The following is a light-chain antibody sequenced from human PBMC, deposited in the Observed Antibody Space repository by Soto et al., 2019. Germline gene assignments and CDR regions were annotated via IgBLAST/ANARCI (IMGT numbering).Light chain of an antibody. CDR3: KQYGYSPIT. CDR2: GAH. V-gene: IGKV3-20*01. CDR1: QSVSSNY. J-gene: IGKJ5*01. Sequence: IVLTQSQGTLSLSPGERATLSCRAGQSVSSNYLAWYQQKPGQAHRLLIYGAHSRATGIQDKFSGSASGTDFTLTIEGLEPEDFAVYYCKQYGYSPITFGQGTRLDI.